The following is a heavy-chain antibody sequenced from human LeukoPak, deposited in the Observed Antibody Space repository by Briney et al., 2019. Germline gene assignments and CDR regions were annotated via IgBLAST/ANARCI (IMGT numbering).Heavy chain of an antibody. J-gene: IGHJ4*02. CDR2: ISSSSSYI. CDR3: ARDLIRGYSYGLFDY. V-gene: IGHV3-21*01. CDR1: GFTFSSYS. D-gene: IGHD5-18*01. Sequence: GGSLRLSCAASGFTFSSYSMNWVRQALGKGLEWVSSISSSSSYIYYADSVKGRFTISRDNAKNSLYLQMNSLRAEDTAVYYCARDLIRGYSYGLFDYWGQGTLVTVSS.